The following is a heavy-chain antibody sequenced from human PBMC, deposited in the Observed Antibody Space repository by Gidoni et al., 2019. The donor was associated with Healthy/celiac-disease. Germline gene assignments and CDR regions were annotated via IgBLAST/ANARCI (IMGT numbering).Heavy chain of an antibody. CDR2: IWYDGSNK. Sequence: QVQLVESGGGVVQPGRSLRLSCAASGFTFSSYGMHWVRQAPGKGLEWVAVIWYDGSNKYYADSVKGRFTISRDNSKNTLYLQMNSLRAEDTAVYYCARGLNDFWSGPTGWGFDYWGQGTLVTVSS. J-gene: IGHJ4*02. CDR1: GFTFSSYG. CDR3: ARGLNDFWSGPTGWGFDY. D-gene: IGHD3-3*01. V-gene: IGHV3-33*01.